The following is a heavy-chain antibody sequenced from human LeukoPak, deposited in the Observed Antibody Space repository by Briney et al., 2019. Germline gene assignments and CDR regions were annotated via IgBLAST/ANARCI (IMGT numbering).Heavy chain of an antibody. Sequence: ASVKVSCKASGYTFTDYYIHWVRQAPGQDFEWMGWINPKGGGTEYAQKFQGRVTMTRDPSLSTAYMELSRLRSDDTAVFYCARASTVAGNHRPFDYWGQGTLVTVSS. J-gene: IGHJ4*02. CDR3: ARASTVAGNHRPFDY. D-gene: IGHD6-19*01. V-gene: IGHV1-2*02. CDR1: GYTFTDYY. CDR2: INPKGGGT.